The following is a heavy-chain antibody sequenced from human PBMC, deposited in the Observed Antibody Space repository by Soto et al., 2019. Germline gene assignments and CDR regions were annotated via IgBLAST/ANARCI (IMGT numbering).Heavy chain of an antibody. CDR3: AKGRSYYYSYGVDV. Sequence: HPGGSLRLSCAASGFTFSSCAMGWVRQAPGKGPEWVSDIIDSGGSTYYADSVKGRFTISRDNSKSTLYLQMNSLRAEDTALYYCAKGRSYYYSYGVDVWGQGTTVTVSS. J-gene: IGHJ6*02. V-gene: IGHV3-23*01. CDR2: IIDSGGST. CDR1: GFTFSSCA.